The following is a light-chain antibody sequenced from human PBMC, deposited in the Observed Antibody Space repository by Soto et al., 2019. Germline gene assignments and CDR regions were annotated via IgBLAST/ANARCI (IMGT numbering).Light chain of an antibody. V-gene: IGLV2-8*01. CDR2: EVS. CDR1: SSDVGGYNY. CDR3: SSYAGSNNFVV. J-gene: IGLJ1*01. Sequence: SALTQPPSASGSPGQSVTISCTGTSSDVGGYNYVSWYQQHPGKAPKLMIYEVSKRPSGVPDRFSGSKSGNTASLTVSGLQAEDEADYYCSSYAGSNNFVVFGTGTKVTV.